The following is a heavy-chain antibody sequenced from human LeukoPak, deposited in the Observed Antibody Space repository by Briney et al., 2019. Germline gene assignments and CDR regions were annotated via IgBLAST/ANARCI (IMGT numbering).Heavy chain of an antibody. J-gene: IGHJ4*02. CDR3: AKDLGLQLWTSLLDY. CDR2: ISAYNGNT. V-gene: IGHV1-18*01. Sequence: GASVKVSCKASGYTFTSYGISWVRQAPGQGLEWMGWISAYNGNTNYAQKLQGRVTMTTDTSTSTAYMELRSLRSDDTAVYFCAKDLGLQLWTSLLDYWGQGTLVTVSS. D-gene: IGHD5-18*01. CDR1: GYTFTSYG.